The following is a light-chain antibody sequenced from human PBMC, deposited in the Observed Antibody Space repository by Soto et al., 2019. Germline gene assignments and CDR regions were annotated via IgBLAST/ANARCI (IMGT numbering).Light chain of an antibody. V-gene: IGKV3-11*01. CDR2: DAS. Sequence: EIVLTQSPATLSLSPGERATLSCSASPSVTNFLAWYQQKPGQAPRLLIYDASNRANGIPARFTGNGSGTDFTLTISRLEPEDFEVYFCQQRAGWPPTFGGGTTVDIK. CDR1: PSVTNF. J-gene: IGKJ4*01. CDR3: QQRAGWPPT.